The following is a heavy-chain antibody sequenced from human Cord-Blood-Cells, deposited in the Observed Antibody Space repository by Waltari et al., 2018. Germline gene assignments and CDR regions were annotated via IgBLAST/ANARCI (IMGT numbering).Heavy chain of an antibody. Sequence: EVQLVESGGGLVQPGGSLGLSCAASGFPFSSYWMSCVRQAPGKGLEWVANIKQDGSEKYYVDSVKGRFTISRDNAKNSLYLQMNSLRAEDTAVYYCARVLVTGTNFDYWGQGTLVTVSS. CDR1: GFPFSSYW. V-gene: IGHV3-7*01. CDR2: IKQDGSEK. D-gene: IGHD1-7*01. CDR3: ARVLVTGTNFDY. J-gene: IGHJ4*02.